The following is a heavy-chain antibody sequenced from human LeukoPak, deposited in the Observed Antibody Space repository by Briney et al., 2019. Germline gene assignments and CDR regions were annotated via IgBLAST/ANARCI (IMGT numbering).Heavy chain of an antibody. CDR3: ARPQGGITMVRGVIITPYYFDY. CDR1: GFTFSSYA. D-gene: IGHD3-10*01. V-gene: IGHV3-30*04. CDR2: ISYDGSNK. J-gene: IGHJ4*02. Sequence: PGGSLRLSCAASGFTFSSYAMHWVRQAPGKGLEWVAVISYDGSNKYYADSVKGRFTISRDNSKNTLYLQMNSLRAEDTAVYYCARPQGGITMVRGVIITPYYFDYWGQGTLVTVSS.